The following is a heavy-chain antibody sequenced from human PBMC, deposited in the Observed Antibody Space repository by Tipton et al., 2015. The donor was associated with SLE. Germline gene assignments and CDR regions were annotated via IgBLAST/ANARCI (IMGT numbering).Heavy chain of an antibody. Sequence: LRLSCTVSGGSISSYYWSWIRQPPGKGLEWIGYIYYSGSTNYNPSLKSRVTISVDTSKNQFSLKLSSVTAADTAVYYCAGVRGRGYFQHWGQGPLVTVSS. CDR1: GGSISSYY. CDR2: IYYSGST. V-gene: IGHV4-59*01. D-gene: IGHD3-10*01. CDR3: AGVRGRGYFQH. J-gene: IGHJ1*01.